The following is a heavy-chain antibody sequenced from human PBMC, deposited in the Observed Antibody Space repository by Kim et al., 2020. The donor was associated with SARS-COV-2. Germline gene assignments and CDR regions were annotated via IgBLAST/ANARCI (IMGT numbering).Heavy chain of an antibody. Sequence: ADSVEGRFTISGNNSKNTLYLQMNGLRAEDTAVYYCARVAPWLGINYWGQGTLVTVSS. D-gene: IGHD6-19*01. V-gene: IGHV3-53*01. CDR3: ARVAPWLGINY. J-gene: IGHJ4*02.